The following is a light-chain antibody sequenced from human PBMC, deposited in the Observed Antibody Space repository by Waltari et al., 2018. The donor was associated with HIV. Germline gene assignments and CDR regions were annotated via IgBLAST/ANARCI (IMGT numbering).Light chain of an antibody. CDR1: SSNIGAGYD. V-gene: IGLV1-40*01. CDR3: QVWDNNNAV. CDR2: GNI. Sequence: QSVLTQPPSVSGAPGQRVTISCTGSSSNIGAGYDVHWYQQLPGTAPKLLIYGNINRPSGVPDRFSGSKSGTSASLAITGLQAEDEADYYCQVWDNNNAVFGGGTKLTVL. J-gene: IGLJ2*01.